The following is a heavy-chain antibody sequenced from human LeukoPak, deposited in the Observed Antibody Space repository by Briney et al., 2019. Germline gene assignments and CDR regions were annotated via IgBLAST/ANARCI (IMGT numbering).Heavy chain of an antibody. J-gene: IGHJ6*02. D-gene: IGHD3-3*01. CDR1: GFTFSSYG. CDR2: IWYDGSNK. CDR3: ARDSYDFWSGYYTLYGMDV. V-gene: IGHV3-33*01. Sequence: GGSLRLSCAASGFTFSSYGMHWVRQAPGKGLEWVAVIWYDGSNKYYADSVKGRFTISRDNSKNTLYLQMNSLRAEDTAVYYCARDSYDFWSGYYTLYGMDVWGQGPRSPSP.